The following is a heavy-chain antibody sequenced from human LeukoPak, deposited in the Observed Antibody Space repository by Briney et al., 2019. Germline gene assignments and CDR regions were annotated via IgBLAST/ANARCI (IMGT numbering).Heavy chain of an antibody. CDR3: ARESYSGGSCYSGY. CDR2: IYYSGST. Sequence: SETLSLTCTVSGGSISSYYWSWIRQPPGKGLEWIGYIYYSGSTNYNPSLKSRVTISVDTSKNQFSLKLSSVTAADTAVYYCARESYSGGSCYSGYWGQGTLVTVSS. V-gene: IGHV4-59*01. CDR1: GGSISSYY. D-gene: IGHD2-15*01. J-gene: IGHJ4*02.